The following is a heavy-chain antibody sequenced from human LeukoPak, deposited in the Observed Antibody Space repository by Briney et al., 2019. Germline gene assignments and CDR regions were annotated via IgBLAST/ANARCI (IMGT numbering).Heavy chain of an antibody. J-gene: IGHJ4*02. Sequence: PTGGSLRLSCADSGFTFSRSWMTWVRQAPGKGLEWVANINEDGSAQNYVDSVKGRFTISRDNPKSTLYLEMNSLRAEDTAVYYCARDAGYDRFDYWGQGTLVTVSS. CDR1: GFTFSRSW. D-gene: IGHD3-22*01. V-gene: IGHV3-7*05. CDR2: INEDGSAQ. CDR3: ARDAGYDRFDY.